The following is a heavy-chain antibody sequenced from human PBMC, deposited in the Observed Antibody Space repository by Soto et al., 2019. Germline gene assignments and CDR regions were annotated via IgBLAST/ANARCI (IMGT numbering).Heavy chain of an antibody. J-gene: IGHJ3*02. CDR3: AHSRVTTAFDI. CDR2: IYWDDDK. Sequence: QITLKESGPTLVKPTQTLTLTCTFSGFSLSTSGVGVGWIRQPPGKALEWLALIYWDDDKRYSPSLKSRLTITKDTPKSQVVLTMTNMDPVDTATYYGAHSRVTTAFDIWGQGTMVTVSS. V-gene: IGHV2-5*02. D-gene: IGHD4-17*01. CDR1: GFSLSTSGVG.